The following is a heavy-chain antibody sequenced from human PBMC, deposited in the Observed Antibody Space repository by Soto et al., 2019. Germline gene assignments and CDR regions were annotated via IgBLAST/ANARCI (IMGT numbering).Heavy chain of an antibody. CDR1: GDSISSCS. J-gene: IGHJ4*02. CDR2: SYYSGIT. Sequence: PSETLSLTCTVSGDSISSCSWNWLGATQGRGLDWNGYSYYSGITDSNPPPKSRVTLSVNTSKSQFSLKLSSVTAADTAVYYCARGGGVYYFDHWGQGTLVTVSS. D-gene: IGHD2-8*02. CDR3: ARGGGVYYFDH. V-gene: IGHV4-59*01.